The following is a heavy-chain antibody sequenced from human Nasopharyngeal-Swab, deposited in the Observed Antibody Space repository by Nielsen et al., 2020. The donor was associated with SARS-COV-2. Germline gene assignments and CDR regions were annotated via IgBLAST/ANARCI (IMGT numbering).Heavy chain of an antibody. CDR1: GYTLSNYA. Sequence: ASVKVSCKASGYTLSNYAMYWVRQAPGQRPECMGWINAGKGNTIYSQRFQGRVRISRDTSANTVYMELNRLRSEDTAVYYCARVPAVAASRIDYWGQGTLVTVSS. V-gene: IGHV1-3*01. CDR3: ARVPAVAASRIDY. D-gene: IGHD6-19*01. J-gene: IGHJ4*02. CDR2: INAGKGNT.